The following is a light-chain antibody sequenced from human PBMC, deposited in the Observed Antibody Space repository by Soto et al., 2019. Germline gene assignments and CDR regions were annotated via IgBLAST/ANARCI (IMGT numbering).Light chain of an antibody. V-gene: IGKV3-15*01. CDR2: GAS. CDR3: QQYNNWPPWT. CDR1: QSVSSN. J-gene: IGKJ1*01. Sequence: EIVMTQSPATLSVSPGERATLSCRASQSVSSNLAWYQQKPGQGPRLLIYGASTRATGIPARFSGSGSGTEFTLTISSLQSEDFAVYYCQQYNNWPPWTFDQGTKVEIK.